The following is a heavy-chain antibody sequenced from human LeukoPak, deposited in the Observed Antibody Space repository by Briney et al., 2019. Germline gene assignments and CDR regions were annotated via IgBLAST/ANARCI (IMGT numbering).Heavy chain of an antibody. CDR1: AFSIGTYW. CDR2: IRQDGSDQ. D-gene: IGHD1-1*01. J-gene: IGHJ5*02. Sequence: GGSLRLSCAASAFSIGTYWMGWLRLAPGKGLDWVSYIRQDGSDQYYVNSVKGRFTISRDNARNSVYLEMRSLRVEDTGLYYCARMGASNWNRELNWFDPWGQGTLVTVSS. V-gene: IGHV3-7*01. CDR3: ARMGASNWNRELNWFDP.